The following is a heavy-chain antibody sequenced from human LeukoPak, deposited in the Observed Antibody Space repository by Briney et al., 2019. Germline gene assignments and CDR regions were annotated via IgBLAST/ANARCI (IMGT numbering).Heavy chain of an antibody. CDR1: GFTFTGSA. CDR3: AKGLWFGELSPSYYFDY. V-gene: IGHV3-73*01. CDR2: IRSKANSYAT. Sequence: GGSLRLSCAASGFTFTGSAMHWVRQASGKGLEWVGRIRSKANSYATAYAASVKGRFTISRDNSKNTPYLQMNSLRVEDTAVYYCAKGLWFGELSPSYYFDYWGQGTLVPVSS. D-gene: IGHD3-10*01. J-gene: IGHJ4*02.